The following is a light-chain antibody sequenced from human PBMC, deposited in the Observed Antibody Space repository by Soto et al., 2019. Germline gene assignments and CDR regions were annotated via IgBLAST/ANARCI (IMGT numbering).Light chain of an antibody. CDR3: QNYYSAPFT. CDR2: AAS. CDR1: QGISNY. J-gene: IGKJ3*01. Sequence: DIQMTQSPSSLSASVGDRLTITCRASQGISNYLAWYQQKPGTVPKLLIYAASTVQSGVPSRFSGSGSGTDFTLTISSLQTEDVATYSCQNYYSAPFTFGPETKVDIK. V-gene: IGKV1-27*01.